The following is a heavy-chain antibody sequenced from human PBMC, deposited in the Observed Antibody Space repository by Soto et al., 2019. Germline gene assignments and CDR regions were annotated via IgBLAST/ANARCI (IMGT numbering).Heavy chain of an antibody. Sequence: ASVKVSCTAAGYTFTSYYMHWVRQAPGQGLEWMGIINPSGGSTSYAQKFQGRVTMTRDTSTSTVYMELSSLRSEDTAVYYCARAVAAAVTDNYYYGMDVWGQGITVAVSS. CDR3: ARAVAAAVTDNYYYGMDV. D-gene: IGHD6-13*01. CDR1: GYTFTSYY. V-gene: IGHV1-46*01. CDR2: INPSGGST. J-gene: IGHJ6*02.